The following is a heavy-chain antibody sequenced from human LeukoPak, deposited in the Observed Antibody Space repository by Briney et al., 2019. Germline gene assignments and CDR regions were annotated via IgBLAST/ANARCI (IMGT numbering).Heavy chain of an antibody. Sequence: PSETLSLTCTVSGGSISSYYWSWIRQPPGKGLEWIGYIYYSGSTNYNPSLKSRVTISVDTSKNQFSLKLSSVTAAGTAVYYCARTGRDGYKKTYDYWGQGTLVTVSS. J-gene: IGHJ4*02. CDR2: IYYSGST. CDR3: ARTGRDGYKKTYDY. CDR1: GGSISSYY. V-gene: IGHV4-59*01. D-gene: IGHD5-24*01.